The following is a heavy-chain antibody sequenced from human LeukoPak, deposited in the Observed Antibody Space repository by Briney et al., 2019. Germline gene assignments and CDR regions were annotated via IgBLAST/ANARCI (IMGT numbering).Heavy chain of an antibody. D-gene: IGHD3-9*01. Sequence: MPAETQTLTCTVSGRSHSSYYGSWIRQPPGKGLEWIGYIYYSGSNNYNPSLKSRVTISVDTSKNQFSLKLSSVTAADTAVYYCARVSEYYDILTGPTPDAFDIWGKGTMVTVSS. CDR2: IYYSGSN. J-gene: IGHJ3*02. V-gene: IGHV4-59*01. CDR3: ARVSEYYDILTGPTPDAFDI. CDR1: GRSHSSYY.